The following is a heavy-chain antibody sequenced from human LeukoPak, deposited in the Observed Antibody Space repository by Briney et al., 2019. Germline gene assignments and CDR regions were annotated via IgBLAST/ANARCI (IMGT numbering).Heavy chain of an antibody. CDR1: GVSISSYY. D-gene: IGHD2-15*01. CDR3: ARGGHCTGGSCYSGERVAFDI. Sequence: PSETLSLTRTVSGVSISSYYWSWIRQPPGKGLEWIGYIYYSGSTNYNPSLKSRVTISVDTSKNQFSLKLSSVTAADTAMYYCARGGHCTGGSCYSGERVAFDIWGQGTMVAVSS. CDR2: IYYSGST. V-gene: IGHV4-59*08. J-gene: IGHJ3*02.